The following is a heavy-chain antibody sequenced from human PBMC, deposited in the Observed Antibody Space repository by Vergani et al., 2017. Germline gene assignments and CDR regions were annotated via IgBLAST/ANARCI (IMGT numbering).Heavy chain of an antibody. CDR2: IKQDGSEK. Sequence: EVQLVESGGGLVQPGGSLRLSCEASGFTFSSYWMSWVRQAPGKGLEWVANIKQDGSEKYYVDSVKGRFTISTDNAKNSLYLQMNSLRAEATAVYYCAREYGSRSYYLGWFDPWGQGTLVTVSS. V-gene: IGHV3-7*01. J-gene: IGHJ5*02. CDR3: AREYGSRSYYLGWFDP. D-gene: IGHD3-10*01. CDR1: GFTFSSYW.